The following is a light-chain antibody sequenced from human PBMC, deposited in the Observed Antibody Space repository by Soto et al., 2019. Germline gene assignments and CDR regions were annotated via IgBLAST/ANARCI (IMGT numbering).Light chain of an antibody. CDR2: GVS. CDR3: QQYKSWPPFT. J-gene: IGKJ5*01. V-gene: IGKV3-15*01. Sequence: VITVSPSTRSSSQRARASLSCRVIQGVSSKLAWFQQKPGQAPSLLIYGVSTRATGVPVRFSGSGSGTEFTLTINSLQSEDFAVYYCQQYKSWPPFTFGQGTRLEI. CDR1: QGVSSK.